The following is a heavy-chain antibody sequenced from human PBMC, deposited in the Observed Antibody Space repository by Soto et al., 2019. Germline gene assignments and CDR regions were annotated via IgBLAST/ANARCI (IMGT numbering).Heavy chain of an antibody. CDR3: AKDLRGPEAVTWYFDL. J-gene: IGHJ2*01. CDR2: IVASGGIT. D-gene: IGHD6-13*01. Sequence: EVQLLESGGGLVQPGGSLRLACATSELAFSRCSMGWVRQAPGKGLEWVSSIVASGGITYYADSVKGRFTISRDNSNNTVYLQMSSLRAEDTAVYYCAKDLRGPEAVTWYFDLWRRGTLVSVSS. CDR1: ELAFSRCS. V-gene: IGHV3-23*01.